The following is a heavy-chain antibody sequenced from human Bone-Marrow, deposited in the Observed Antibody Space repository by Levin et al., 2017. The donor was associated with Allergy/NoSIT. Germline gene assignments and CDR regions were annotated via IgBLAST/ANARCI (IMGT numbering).Heavy chain of an antibody. CDR2: ISTSSNYI. Sequence: PGESLKISCAASGFTFSSYSMNWVRQAPGKGLEWVSSISTSSNYIYYADSMKGRFTISRDNAKNSLYLQINSLRAEDTAVYYCARLSITEAFDIWGQGTMVTVSS. J-gene: IGHJ3*02. V-gene: IGHV3-21*01. D-gene: IGHD3-10*01. CDR1: GFTFSSYS. CDR3: ARLSITEAFDI.